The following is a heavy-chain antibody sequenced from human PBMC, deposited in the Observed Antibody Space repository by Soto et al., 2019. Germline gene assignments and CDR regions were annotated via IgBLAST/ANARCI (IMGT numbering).Heavy chain of an antibody. Sequence: GEALKSSCKTSGYSFSSYWIAWVRQMPGKGLEWMVIIYPRDSDTTYRPSFQGQVTISAYTSIRTTYLHWKSMKASDTAMYYCARTGTTLLPEYFEXWGQGTLVTVSX. CDR2: IYPRDSDT. J-gene: IGHJ1*01. D-gene: IGHD1-7*01. V-gene: IGHV5-51*01. CDR1: GYSFSSYW. CDR3: ARTGTTLLPEYFEX.